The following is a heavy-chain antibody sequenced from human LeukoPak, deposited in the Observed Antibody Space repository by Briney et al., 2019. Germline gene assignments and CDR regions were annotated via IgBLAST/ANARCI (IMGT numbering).Heavy chain of an antibody. J-gene: IGHJ6*02. D-gene: IGHD3-3*01. V-gene: IGHV4-30-2*01. Sequence: TLSLTCTVSGGSISSGGHSWSWIRQPPGKGLEWIGYIYHSGSGSTYYNPSLKSRVTISIDKSKNQFSLKLNSVTAADTAVYYCARINDFWSGPTLDVWGQGTTVTVSS. CDR2: IYHSGSGST. CDR3: ARINDFWSGPTLDV. CDR1: GGSISSGGHS.